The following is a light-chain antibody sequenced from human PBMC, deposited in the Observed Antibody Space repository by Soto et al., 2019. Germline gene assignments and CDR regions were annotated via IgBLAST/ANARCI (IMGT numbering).Light chain of an antibody. J-gene: IGKJ2*01. Sequence: DIQMTQSPSSLSASVGDRVTITCRASKGISNFLAWYQQKPGKVPKLLISVASTLQSGVPSRFSGSGSGTDFTLTISSLQPEDVATYCCQKYYSIPYTFGQGIKLEIK. V-gene: IGKV1-27*01. CDR2: VAS. CDR3: QKYYSIPYT. CDR1: KGISNF.